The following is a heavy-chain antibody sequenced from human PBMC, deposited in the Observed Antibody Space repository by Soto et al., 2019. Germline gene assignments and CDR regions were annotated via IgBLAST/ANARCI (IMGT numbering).Heavy chain of an antibody. D-gene: IGHD3-22*01. CDR2: VSTNNADT. J-gene: IGHJ4*02. Sequence: ASVKVSCKTSGYHFTAYGLAWLRQAPGQRPEWMGWVSTNNADTNYAEKFQGRVTMTTDKSTTTTYMELRSLRSDDTAVYYCARGLNTDSSAYYPFAYWGQGTLVTVSS. CDR3: ARGLNTDSSAYYPFAY. CDR1: GYHFTAYG. V-gene: IGHV1-18*01.